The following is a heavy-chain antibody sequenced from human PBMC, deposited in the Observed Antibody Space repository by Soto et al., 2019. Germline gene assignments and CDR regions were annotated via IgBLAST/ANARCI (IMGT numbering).Heavy chain of an antibody. Sequence: QVQLVESGGGVVQPGRSLRLSCAASGFIFSDYAMHWVRQAPGKGLEWVAVISYGGDNKYYADSVRGRSAISRDNLKNTVDLQMNSLNPEDTAVYHCAKARHSTSWYGLEADFWGQGTLVTVSS. CDR3: AKARHSTSWYGLEADF. CDR2: ISYGGDNK. J-gene: IGHJ4*02. D-gene: IGHD6-13*01. CDR1: GFIFSDYA. V-gene: IGHV3-30*09.